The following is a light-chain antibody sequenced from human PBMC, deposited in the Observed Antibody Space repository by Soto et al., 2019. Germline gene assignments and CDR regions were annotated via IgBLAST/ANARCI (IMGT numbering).Light chain of an antibody. CDR2: VAS. V-gene: IGKV1-39*01. J-gene: IGKJ4*01. Sequence: IQMTQSPSSLSASVGDRVTITCRASQSISSYLNWYQQKPGKAPKFLIYVASSLQSEVPSRFSGSGSGTDFTLTISSLQPEDFATYYCQQSYSTPPTFGGGTKVEIK. CDR3: QQSYSTPPT. CDR1: QSISSY.